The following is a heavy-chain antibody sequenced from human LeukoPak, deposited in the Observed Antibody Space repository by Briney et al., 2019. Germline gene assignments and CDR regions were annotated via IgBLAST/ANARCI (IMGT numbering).Heavy chain of an antibody. CDR2: ISYDGSNK. D-gene: IGHD2-2*02. J-gene: IGHJ4*02. V-gene: IGHV3-30*18. CDR3: AKMRAVGVAAAINY. Sequence: GGSPRLSCAASGFTFSSYWMHWVRQAPGKGLEWVAVISYDGSNKYYADSVKGRFTISRDNSKNTLYLQMNSLLAEDTAVYYCAKMRAVGVAAAINYWGQGTLVIVSS. CDR1: GFTFSSYW.